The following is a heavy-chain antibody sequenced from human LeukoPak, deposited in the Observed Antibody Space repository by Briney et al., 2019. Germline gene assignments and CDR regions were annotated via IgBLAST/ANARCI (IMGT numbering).Heavy chain of an antibody. CDR1: SGSFSGWY. D-gene: IGHD3-3*01. Sequence: PSETLSLTCAVYSGSFSGWYWTWIRQPPGKGLEWIGEINHSETTNYNPSLKSRVTISIDTSKKQFSLKVRSVTAADTAVYYCASVFEWSPRFDSWGQGTLVTVSS. CDR2: INHSETT. V-gene: IGHV4-34*01. J-gene: IGHJ5*01. CDR3: ASVFEWSPRFDS.